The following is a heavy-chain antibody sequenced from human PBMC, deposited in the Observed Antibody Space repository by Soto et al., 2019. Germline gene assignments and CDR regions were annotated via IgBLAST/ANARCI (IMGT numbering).Heavy chain of an antibody. CDR2: IWYDGSNK. J-gene: IGHJ4*02. CDR3: ARESDIVATITSGPVHY. CDR1: GFTFSSYG. D-gene: IGHD5-12*01. Sequence: GGSLRLSCAASGFTFSSYGMHWVRQAPGKGLEWVAVIWYDGSNKYYADSVKGRFTISRDNSKNTLYLQMNSLRAEDTAVYYCARESDIVATITSGPVHYWGQGTLVTVSS. V-gene: IGHV3-33*01.